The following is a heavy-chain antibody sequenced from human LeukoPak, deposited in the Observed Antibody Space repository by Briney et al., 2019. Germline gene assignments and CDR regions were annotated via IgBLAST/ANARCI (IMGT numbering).Heavy chain of an antibody. V-gene: IGHV3-21*01. J-gene: IGHJ4*02. CDR1: GFTFSSYG. CDR3: ARGLDTAHPVDY. CDR2: ISSSSSYI. D-gene: IGHD5-18*01. Sequence: GRSLRLSCAASGFTFSSYGMQWVRQAPGKGLEWVSSISSSSSYIYYADSVKGRFTISRDNAKNSLYLQMNSLRAEDTAVYYCARGLDTAHPVDYWGQGTLVTVSS.